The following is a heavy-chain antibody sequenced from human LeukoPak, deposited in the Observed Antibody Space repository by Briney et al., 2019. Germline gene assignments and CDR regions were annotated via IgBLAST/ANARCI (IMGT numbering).Heavy chain of an antibody. D-gene: IGHD5-18*01. J-gene: IGHJ5*02. CDR1: GFTFSDYY. Sequence: GGSQRLSGAASGFTFSDYYMSWIRQAPGKGLEWVSYISSSGSTIYYADSVKGRFTISRDNAKNSLYLQMNSLRAEDTAVYYCARDPSGYSYGLNWFDPWGQGTLVTVSS. CDR2: ISSSGSTI. V-gene: IGHV3-11*04. CDR3: ARDPSGYSYGLNWFDP.